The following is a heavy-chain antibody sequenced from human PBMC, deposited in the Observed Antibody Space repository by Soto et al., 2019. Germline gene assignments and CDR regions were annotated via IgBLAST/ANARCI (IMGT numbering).Heavy chain of an antibody. V-gene: IGHV6-1*01. CDR1: GDSVSSTSAA. D-gene: IGHD1-26*01. J-gene: IGHJ6*02. CDR3: SRRLKLGADYYGMDV. CDR2: TFYRSKWYY. Sequence: SQTLSLTCAISGDSVSSTSAAWNWIRQSPSRGLEWLGRTFYRSKWYYDYEVSVKSRITINPDTSKNQFSLQLNSVTPEDTAVNYCSRRLKLGADYYGMDVWGQGTTVTVSS.